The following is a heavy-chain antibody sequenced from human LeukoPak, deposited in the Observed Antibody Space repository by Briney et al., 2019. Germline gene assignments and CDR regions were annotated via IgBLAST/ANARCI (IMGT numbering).Heavy chain of an antibody. Sequence: GGSLRLSCAASGFTVSNYNLHWARQAPGKGLEWVAVLSYDGGKMYHAESVKGRFTISRDNSKNMVYLQMNGLRPEDTAVYYCVGELLTDGDFDFWGQGALVTVSS. CDR1: GFTVSNYN. D-gene: IGHD2-8*01. CDR3: VGELLTDGDFDF. V-gene: IGHV3-30*03. J-gene: IGHJ4*02. CDR2: LSYDGGKM.